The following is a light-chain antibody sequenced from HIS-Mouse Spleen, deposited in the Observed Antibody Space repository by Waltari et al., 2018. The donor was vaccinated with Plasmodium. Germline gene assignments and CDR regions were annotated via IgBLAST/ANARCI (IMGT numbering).Light chain of an antibody. CDR3: QQYNSYYT. CDR1: QSLVHSDGNTY. CDR2: KVS. Sequence: DVVMTQSPLSLPVTLGQPASISCRSSQSLVHSDGNTYLNWFQQRPGQSPRRLIYKVSNRDSGVPDRFSGSGSGTDFTLKISRVEAEDVGVYYCQQYNSYYTFGQGTKLEIK. J-gene: IGKJ2*01. V-gene: IGKV2-30*02.